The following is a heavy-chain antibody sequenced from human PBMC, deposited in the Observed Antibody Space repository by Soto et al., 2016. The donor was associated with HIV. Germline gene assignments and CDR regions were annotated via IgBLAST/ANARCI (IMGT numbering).Heavy chain of an antibody. CDR2: ISGSGGST. CDR3: AKDSPGFDRRKEDILTGYYSNPAYFQH. V-gene: IGHV3-23*01. Sequence: EVQLLESGGGLVQPGGSLRLSCAASGFTFSSYAMSWVRQAPGKGLEWVSAISGSGGSTYYADSVKGRFTISRDNSKNTLYLQMNSLRAEDTAVYYCAKDSPGFDRRKEDILTGYYSNPAYFQHWGQGTLVTVSS. CDR1: GFTFSSYA. J-gene: IGHJ1*01. D-gene: IGHD3-9*01.